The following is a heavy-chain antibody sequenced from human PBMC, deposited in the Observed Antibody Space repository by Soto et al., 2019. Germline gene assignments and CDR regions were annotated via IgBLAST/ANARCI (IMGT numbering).Heavy chain of an antibody. D-gene: IGHD3-16*01. CDR1: GFTFSSYA. CDR3: AKVSYEFGAFDI. CDR2: ISGSGGST. J-gene: IGHJ3*02. V-gene: IGHV3-23*01. Sequence: EVQLLESGGGLVQPGGSLRLSCAASGFTFSSYAMSWVRQAPGKGLEWVSAISGSGGSTYYADSVKGRFTISRDNSKNTLYLQINSLRAEDTAVYYCAKVSYEFGAFDIWGQGTMVTVSS.